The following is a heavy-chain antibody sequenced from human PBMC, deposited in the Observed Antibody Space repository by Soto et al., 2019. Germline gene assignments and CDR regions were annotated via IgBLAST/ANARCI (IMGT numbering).Heavy chain of an antibody. V-gene: IGHV3-74*01. J-gene: IGHJ3*02. CDR1: GFAFSNSW. Sequence: EMQLVESGGGLVQPGGSLRLSCAASGFAFSNSWMHWDRQVPGKGLVWVSHINADGSTTSNADSVKGRFTIFRDNAQSTLYGQMNRRRAEDTGVYYCSRDRGYAFDMWGQGTMVTVSS. CDR3: SRDRGYAFDM. CDR2: INADGSTT.